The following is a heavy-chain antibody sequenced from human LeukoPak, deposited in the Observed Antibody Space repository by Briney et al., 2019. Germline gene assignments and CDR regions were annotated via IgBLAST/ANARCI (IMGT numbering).Heavy chain of an antibody. D-gene: IGHD2-15*01. CDR2: ISSSSSYI. J-gene: IGHJ5*02. V-gene: IGHV3-21*01. CDR3: ARDQYCSGGSCYLTRSRWFDP. Sequence: GGSLRLSCAASGFTFSSYSMNWVRQAPGKGLEWVSSISSSSSYIYYADSVKGRFTISRDNAENSLYLQMNSLRAEDTAVYYCARDQYCSGGSCYLTRSRWFDPWGQGTLVTVSS. CDR1: GFTFSSYS.